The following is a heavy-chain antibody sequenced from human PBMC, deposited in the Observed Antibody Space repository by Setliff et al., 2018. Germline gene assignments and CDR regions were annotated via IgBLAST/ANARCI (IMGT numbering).Heavy chain of an antibody. D-gene: IGHD3-10*01. Sequence: ASVKVSCKTSGYPFTDYYIHWVRQAPGQRLEWMGWINAGNGNAKYSQKFQGRVTITRDTSANTAYMELSSLRSEDTAVYYCARDTLLRGSRRSMDVWGKGTTVTVSS. V-gene: IGHV1-3*01. CDR1: GYPFTDYY. J-gene: IGHJ6*03. CDR3: ARDTLLRGSRRSMDV. CDR2: INAGNGNA.